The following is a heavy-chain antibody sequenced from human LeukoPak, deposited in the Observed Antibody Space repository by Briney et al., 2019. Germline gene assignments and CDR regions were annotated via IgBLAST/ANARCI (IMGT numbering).Heavy chain of an antibody. CDR3: AKDRGYPHYMDV. J-gene: IGHJ6*03. CDR2: IRHDGSSK. CDR1: GFSFSTYG. D-gene: IGHD5-12*01. Sequence: GGSLRLSCVASGFSFSTYGMHWVRQAPGKGLEWVAFIRHDGSSKYYADSVKGRFTISRDSSKDTLYLQMNSLRAEDTAVYYCAKDRGYPHYMDVWGKGTTVTISS. V-gene: IGHV3-30*02.